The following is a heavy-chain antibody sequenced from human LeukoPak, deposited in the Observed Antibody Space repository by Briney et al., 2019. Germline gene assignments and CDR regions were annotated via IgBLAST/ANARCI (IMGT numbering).Heavy chain of an antibody. D-gene: IGHD6-19*01. J-gene: IGHJ4*02. CDR1: GYIFTGYY. Sequence: GASVTVSCKASGYIFTGYYMHWVRQAPGQGLAWMGWINPKSGGTKYAQKFQGRVTLTRDMSISTAYMELSRLTSDDTAVYYCARERPGIAVAGTGFAYWGQGTLVIVSS. V-gene: IGHV1-2*02. CDR2: INPKSGGT. CDR3: ARERPGIAVAGTGFAY.